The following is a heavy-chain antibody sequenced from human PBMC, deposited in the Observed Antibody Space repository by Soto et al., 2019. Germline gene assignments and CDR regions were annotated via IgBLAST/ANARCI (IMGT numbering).Heavy chain of an antibody. J-gene: IGHJ4*02. CDR3: AKDPSGLHYSGYDNNDY. CDR2: ISGSGGST. D-gene: IGHD5-12*01. Sequence: GGSLRLSCAASGFTFSSYAMSWVRQAPGKGLEWVSAISGSGGSTYYADSVKGRFTISRDNSKNTLYLQMNSLRAEDTAVYYCAKDPSGLHYSGYDNNDYWGQGTLVTVSS. V-gene: IGHV3-23*01. CDR1: GFTFSSYA.